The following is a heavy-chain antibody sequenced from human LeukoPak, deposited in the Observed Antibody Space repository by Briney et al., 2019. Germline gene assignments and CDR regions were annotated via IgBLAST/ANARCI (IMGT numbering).Heavy chain of an antibody. CDR3: AAVPQYCSSTSCYFTPRFDY. J-gene: IGHJ4*02. D-gene: IGHD2-2*01. V-gene: IGHV1-46*01. Sequence: ASVKVSCKASGYTFTSYYMHWVRQAPGQGLEWMGIINPSGGSTSYAQKFQGRVTMTRDMSTSTAYMELSSLRSEDTAVYYCAAVPQYCSSTSCYFTPRFDYWGQGTLVTVSS. CDR2: INPSGGST. CDR1: GYTFTSYY.